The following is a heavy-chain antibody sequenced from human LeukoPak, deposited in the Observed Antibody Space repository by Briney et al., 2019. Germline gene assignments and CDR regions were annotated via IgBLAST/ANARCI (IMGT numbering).Heavy chain of an antibody. CDR3: ARARITIFGVVTHFDY. CDR1: GFTFSSYW. J-gene: IGHJ4*02. V-gene: IGHV3-74*01. Sequence: GGSLRLSCADSGFTFSSYWMHWVRQAPGKGLVWVSRINSDGSSTSYADSVKGRFTISRDNAKNTLYLQMNSLRAEDTAVYYCARARITIFGVVTHFDYWGQGTLVTVSS. D-gene: IGHD3-3*01. CDR2: INSDGSST.